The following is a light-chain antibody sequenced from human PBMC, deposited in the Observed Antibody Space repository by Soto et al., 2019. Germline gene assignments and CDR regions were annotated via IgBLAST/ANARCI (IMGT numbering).Light chain of an antibody. V-gene: IGLV2-23*01. CDR3: CSYAGSR. Sequence: QSALTQPASVSGSPGQSITISCTGTSSDVGSYNLVSWYQQHPGKAPKLMIYEGSKRPSGVSNRFSGSKSGNTASLTISGLQAEDEADYYGCSYAGSRFGTGTKVTVL. J-gene: IGLJ1*01. CDR1: SSDVGSYNL. CDR2: EGS.